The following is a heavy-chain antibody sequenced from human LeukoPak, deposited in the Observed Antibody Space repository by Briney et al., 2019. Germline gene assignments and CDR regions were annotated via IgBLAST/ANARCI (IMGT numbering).Heavy chain of an antibody. J-gene: IGHJ4*02. Sequence: GGSLRLSCAASGFTFSSYWMSWVRQAPGKGLEWVANIKQDGSEKYYVDSVKGRFTISGDNAKNSLYLQMNSLRAEDTAVYYCARERLYCGGDCYSNFGNDYWGQGTLVTVSS. CDR3: ARERLYCGGDCYSNFGNDY. D-gene: IGHD2-21*02. CDR2: IKQDGSEK. V-gene: IGHV3-7*01. CDR1: GFTFSSYW.